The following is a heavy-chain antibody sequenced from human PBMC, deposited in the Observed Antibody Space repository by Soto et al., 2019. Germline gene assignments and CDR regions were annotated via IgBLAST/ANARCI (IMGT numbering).Heavy chain of an antibody. D-gene: IGHD3-22*01. CDR1: EFTFSSYG. V-gene: IGHV3-30*03. J-gene: IGHJ4*02. CDR3: ARDTYYHDSSGYYVLDY. CDR2: ISYDGNNK. Sequence: QVQLVESGGGVVQPGRSLTLSCAASEFTFSSYGIHWVRQAPGKGLEWVAIISYDGNNKQYADSVKGRFTISRDNSKSTVNLQMNSLRVEDTAVYYCARDTYYHDSSGYYVLDYWGQGTLVTVSS.